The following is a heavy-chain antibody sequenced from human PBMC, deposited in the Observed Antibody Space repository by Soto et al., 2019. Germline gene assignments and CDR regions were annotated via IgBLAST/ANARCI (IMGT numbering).Heavy chain of an antibody. CDR1: GYTFSDYY. Sequence: ASVKVSCKAGGYTFSDYYIQWVRQAPGQGLEYMGWISPKSGGAAYAQKFRGRVTMTRDTSVNLAYLHLSSLRSEDTAVYYCARTCTFTSGGDCYSGYDWFDPWGQGTTVTVSS. V-gene: IGHV1-2*02. D-gene: IGHD2-21*01. CDR2: ISPKSGGA. CDR3: ARTCTFTSGGDCYSGYDWFDP. J-gene: IGHJ5*02.